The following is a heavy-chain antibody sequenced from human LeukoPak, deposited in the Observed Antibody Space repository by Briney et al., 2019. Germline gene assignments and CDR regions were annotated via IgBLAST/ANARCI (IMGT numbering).Heavy chain of an antibody. V-gene: IGHV3-7*01. CDR2: IKQDGSEK. Sequence: GGSLRLSCAASGFTFSSYWMSWVRQAPGKGLEWVANIKQDGSEKYYVDSVKGRFTISRDNAKNSLYLQMNSLRAEDTAVYYCARRTSCRYCSGGSSINWFDPWGQGTLVTVSS. D-gene: IGHD2-15*01. CDR3: ARRTSCRYCSGGSSINWFDP. J-gene: IGHJ5*02. CDR1: GFTFSSYW.